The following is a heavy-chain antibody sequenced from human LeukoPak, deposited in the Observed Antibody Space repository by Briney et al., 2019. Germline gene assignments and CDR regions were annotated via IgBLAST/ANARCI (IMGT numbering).Heavy chain of an antibody. CDR2: INPNSGGT. J-gene: IGHJ4*02. V-gene: IGHV1-2*02. D-gene: IGHD1-26*01. CDR1: GYTFNGYY. CDR3: ARPGTLGYSGNYYYFDY. Sequence: ASVKVSCKTSGYTFNGYYIHWVRQAPGQGLEWMGWINPNSGGTNYAQKFQGRVTMTRDTSISTAYMELSRLRSDDTAVYSCARPGTLGYSGNYYYFDYWGQGTLVTVSS.